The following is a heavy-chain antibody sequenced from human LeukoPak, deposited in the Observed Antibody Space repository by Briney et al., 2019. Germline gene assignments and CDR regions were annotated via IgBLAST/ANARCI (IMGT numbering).Heavy chain of an antibody. CDR3: ARDGDIVVVPAAMRYTAMVDYYYGMDV. Sequence: ASVKVSCKASGGTFSSYAISWVRQAPGQGLEWMGGITPIFGTANYAQKFQGRVTITADESTSTAYMELSSLRSEDTAVYYCARDGDIVVVPAAMRYTAMVDYYYGMDVWGKGTTVTVSS. CDR1: GGTFSSYA. V-gene: IGHV1-69*13. D-gene: IGHD2-2*01. CDR2: ITPIFGTA. J-gene: IGHJ6*04.